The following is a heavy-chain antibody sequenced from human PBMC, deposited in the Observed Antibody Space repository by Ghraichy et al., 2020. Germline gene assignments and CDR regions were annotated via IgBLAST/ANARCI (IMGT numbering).Heavy chain of an antibody. J-gene: IGHJ4*02. CDR3: AKGQWGDY. V-gene: IGHV3-30*02. D-gene: IGHD1-26*01. CDR1: GFTFSNYG. Sequence: GGSLRLSCAASGFTFSNYGMHWVRQAPGKGLEWVAFIHYDGNNKYYADSMKGRFAISRDNSKNTLFLQMNSLRAEDTAVYYCAKGQWGDYWGQGALVTVSS. CDR2: IHYDGNNK.